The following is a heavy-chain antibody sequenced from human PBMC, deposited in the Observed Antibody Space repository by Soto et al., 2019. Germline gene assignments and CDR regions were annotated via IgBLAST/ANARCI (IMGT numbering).Heavy chain of an antibody. CDR3: ACSLYYYDSSGYY. J-gene: IGHJ4*02. CDR2: ISGSGGST. Sequence: GGSLRLSCAASGFTFSSYAMSWVRQAPGKGLEWVSAISGSGGSTYYADSVKGRFTISRDNSKNTPYLQMNSLRAEDTAVYYCACSLYYYDSSGYYLGQGTLVTVSS. CDR1: GFTFSSYA. V-gene: IGHV3-23*01. D-gene: IGHD3-22*01.